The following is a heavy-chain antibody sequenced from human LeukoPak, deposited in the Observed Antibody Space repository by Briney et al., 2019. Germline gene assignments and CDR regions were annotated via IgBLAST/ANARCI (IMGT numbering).Heavy chain of an antibody. CDR2: VYYSGST. V-gene: IGHV4-59*02. CDR3: ARDSLGVDNYSYGLMIHYGMDV. CDR1: GGSVSGYY. Sequence: PSETLSLTCVVSGGSVSGYYWGWIRQPPGRGLEWIGYVYYSGSTNYNPSFKSRITISVDTSRNQFSLQLSSVTAADTAVYYCARDSLGVDNYSYGLMIHYGMDVWGQGTTVTVSS. J-gene: IGHJ6*02. D-gene: IGHD5-18*01.